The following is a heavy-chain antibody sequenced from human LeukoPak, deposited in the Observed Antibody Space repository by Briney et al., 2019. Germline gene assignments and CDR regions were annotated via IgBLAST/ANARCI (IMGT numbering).Heavy chain of an antibody. Sequence: GGSLRLSCTASGFTFSTYTINWVRQAPGKGLEWVSSISSSSYYIYYADSVKGRFTISRDNAKNSLYLQMNSLRAEDTAMYYCARDIYGGSWPNDYWGQGTLVTVSS. CDR2: ISSSSYYI. CDR1: GFTFSTYT. D-gene: IGHD4-23*01. CDR3: ARDIYGGSWPNDY. J-gene: IGHJ4*02. V-gene: IGHV3-21*01.